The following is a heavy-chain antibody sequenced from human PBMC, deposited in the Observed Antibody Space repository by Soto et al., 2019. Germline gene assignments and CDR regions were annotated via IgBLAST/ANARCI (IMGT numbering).Heavy chain of an antibody. Sequence: SLRLSCAASGFTFSSYWMSWVRQAPGKGLEWVANIKQDGSEKYYVDSVKGRFTISRDNAKNSLYLQMNSLRAEDTAVYYCARAVGGAVAGTYYYYGMDVWGQGTTVTVSS. CDR2: IKQDGSEK. D-gene: IGHD6-19*01. CDR3: ARAVGGAVAGTYYYYGMDV. J-gene: IGHJ6*02. CDR1: GFTFSSYW. V-gene: IGHV3-7*03.